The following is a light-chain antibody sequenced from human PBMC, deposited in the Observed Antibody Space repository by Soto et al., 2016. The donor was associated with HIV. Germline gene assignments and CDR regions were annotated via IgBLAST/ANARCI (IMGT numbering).Light chain of an antibody. CDR3: QVWDSSSDHPV. J-gene: IGLJ2*01. CDR2: DDS. Sequence: SYELTQPPSVSVAPGKTARITCGGNNIGSKSVHWYQQKPGQAPVLVVYDDSHRPSGIPERFSGSNSGNTATLTISRVEAGDEADYYCQVWDSSSDHPVFGGGTKRDRP. V-gene: IGLV3-21*03. CDR1: NIGSKS.